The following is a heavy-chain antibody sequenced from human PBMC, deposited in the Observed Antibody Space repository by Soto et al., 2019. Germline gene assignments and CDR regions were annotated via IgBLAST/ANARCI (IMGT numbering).Heavy chain of an antibody. CDR3: ARGDSTDCSNGVCSFFYNHDMDV. V-gene: IGHV1-2*04. Sequence: GASVKVSCKASGYSFTDYHIHWVRQAPGQGLEWLGRINPKSGGTSTAQKFQGWVTMTTDTSISTDSMELTRLTSDDTAIYYCARGDSTDCSNGVCSFFYNHDMDVWGQGTTVTVSS. CDR1: GYSFTDYH. J-gene: IGHJ6*02. D-gene: IGHD2-8*01. CDR2: INPKSGGT.